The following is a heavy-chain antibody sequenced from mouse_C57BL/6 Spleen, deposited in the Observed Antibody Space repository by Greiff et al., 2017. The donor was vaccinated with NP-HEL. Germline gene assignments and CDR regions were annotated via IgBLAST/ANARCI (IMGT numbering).Heavy chain of an antibody. CDR1: GYTFTSYG. Sequence: LVESGAELARPGASVKLSCKASGYTFTSYGISWVKQSPGQGLEWIGEIYPCSGNTYYNEKFKGKATLTADKSSSTSYMELRSLTSEGSAVYVGARNYFDYWGQGTTLTVSS. CDR3: ARNYFDY. V-gene: IGHV1-81*01. J-gene: IGHJ2*01. CDR2: IYPCSGNT.